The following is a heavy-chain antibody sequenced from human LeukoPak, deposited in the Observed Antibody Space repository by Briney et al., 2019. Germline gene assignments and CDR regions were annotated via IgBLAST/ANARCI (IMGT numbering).Heavy chain of an antibody. CDR2: IYTSGST. CDR1: GGSISSGSYY. V-gene: IGHV4-61*02. D-gene: IGHD3-10*01. CDR3: ARGYGSGSYYNKRYYYYYYMDV. Sequence: SETLSLTCTVSGGSISSGSYYWSWIRQPAGKGLEWIGRIYTSGSTNYNPSLKSRVTISVDTSKNQFSLKLSSVTAADTAVYYCARGYGSGSYYNKRYYYYYYMDVWGKGTTVTVSS. J-gene: IGHJ6*03.